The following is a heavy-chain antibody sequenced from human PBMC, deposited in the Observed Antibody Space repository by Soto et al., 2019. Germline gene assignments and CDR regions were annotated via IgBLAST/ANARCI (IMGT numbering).Heavy chain of an antibody. CDR2: ISYDGSNK. CDR1: GFTFSSYG. J-gene: IGHJ4*02. V-gene: IGHV3-30*18. CDR3: AKAGAYDFWSGSAPDY. Sequence: GCLRRSCAASGFTFSSYGMHWVRQAPGKGLEWVAVISYDGSNKYYADSVKGRFTISRDNSKNTLYLQMNSLRAEDTAVYYCAKAGAYDFWSGSAPDYWGQGTLVTVSS. D-gene: IGHD3-3*01.